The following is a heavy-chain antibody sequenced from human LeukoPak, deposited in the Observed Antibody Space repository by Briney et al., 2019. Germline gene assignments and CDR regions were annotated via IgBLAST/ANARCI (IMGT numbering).Heavy chain of an antibody. J-gene: IGHJ4*02. CDR2: IYYSGST. CDR1: GGSISSSSYY. Sequence: SSETLSLTCTVSGGSISSSSYYWSWIRQSPGKGLEWIGYIYYSGSTNYNPSLKSRVTISIDTSKNQFSLKLSSVTAADTAVYYCASGYGSEVGGDYWGQGTLITVSS. D-gene: IGHD3-10*01. V-gene: IGHV4-61*01. CDR3: ASGYGSEVGGDY.